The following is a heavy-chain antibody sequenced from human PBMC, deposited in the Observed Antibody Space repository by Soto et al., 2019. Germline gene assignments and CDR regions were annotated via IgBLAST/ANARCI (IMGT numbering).Heavy chain of an antibody. J-gene: IGHJ4*02. CDR2: IYYSGST. CDR3: ARHVGLLPYYFDY. Sequence: SETLSLTCTVSGGSISSYYWSWIRQPPGKGLEWIGYIYYSGSTNYNPSLKSRVTISVDTSKNQFSLKLSSVTAADTAVYYCARHVGLLPYYFDYWGQGTLVTVSS. V-gene: IGHV4-59*08. D-gene: IGHD2-15*01. CDR1: GGSISSYY.